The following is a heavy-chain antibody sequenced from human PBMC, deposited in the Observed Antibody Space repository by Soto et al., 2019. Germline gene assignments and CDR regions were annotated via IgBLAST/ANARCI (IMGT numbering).Heavy chain of an antibody. V-gene: IGHV4-4*07. CDR3: ARGFAGVPKGLLFTYFDY. CDR1: GGSINTFY. CDR2: IFSSGST. J-gene: IGHJ4*02. Sequence: PSETLSLTCTVSGGSINTFYWSWVRQPAGKGLEWIGRIFSSGSTSFNPSLESRVAMSVDTSKNHFSLNLSSVTAADTAVYYCARGFAGVPKGLLFTYFDYWGQGTLVTVSS. D-gene: IGHD3-10*01.